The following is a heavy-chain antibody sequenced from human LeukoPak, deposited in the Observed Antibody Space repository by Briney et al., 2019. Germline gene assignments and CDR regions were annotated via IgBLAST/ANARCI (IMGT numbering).Heavy chain of an antibody. CDR1: GYTLTELS. CDR3: ATAGSLYSIQSDGADY. V-gene: IGHV1-24*01. Sequence: ASVKVSCKVSGYTLTELSMHWVRQAPGKGLEWMGGFDPEDGETIYAQKFQGRVTMTEDTSTDTAYMELSSLRSEDTAVYYCATAGSLYSIQSDGADYWGQGTLVTVSS. J-gene: IGHJ4*02. D-gene: IGHD4-11*01. CDR2: FDPEDGET.